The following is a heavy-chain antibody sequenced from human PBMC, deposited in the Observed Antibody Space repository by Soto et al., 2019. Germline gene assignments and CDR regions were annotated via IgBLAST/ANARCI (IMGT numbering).Heavy chain of an antibody. J-gene: IGHJ6*02. V-gene: IGHV3-30*03. CDR2: ISYEGSNN. D-gene: IGHD2-2*01. CDR3: ARGAEYQLLSRDYFYGMDV. CDR1: GFTFNSHG. Sequence: QVQLVEAGGGVVQPGRSLRLSCGASGFTFNSHGMHWVRQAPGKGLEWVAVISYEGSNNFYAESVKGRFTISRDNSKNTRYRQMNSLRREDTAVYYCARGAEYQLLSRDYFYGMDVWGQGTTVTVSS.